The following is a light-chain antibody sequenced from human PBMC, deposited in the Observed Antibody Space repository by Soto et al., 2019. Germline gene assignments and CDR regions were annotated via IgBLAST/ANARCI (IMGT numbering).Light chain of an antibody. CDR1: QSISRY. Sequence: PGERTTLSCRASQSISRYLAWYQQKPGQGPRLLIYGASSRATGTPDRFSGSGSGTDFTLTINRLEPEDFALYYCQQYGSSPRTFGQGTKVDI. J-gene: IGKJ1*01. CDR3: QQYGSSPRT. V-gene: IGKV3-20*01. CDR2: GAS.